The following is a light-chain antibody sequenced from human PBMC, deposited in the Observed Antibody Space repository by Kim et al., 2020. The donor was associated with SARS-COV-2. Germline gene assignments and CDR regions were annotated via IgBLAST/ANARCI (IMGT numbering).Light chain of an antibody. Sequence: DIQMTQSPSTLSASLGDRVTITCRASRSISPYLAWYQQKPGRAPKLLISEASNLQSGVPSRFSGSGSGTEFTLTISSLQPEDFATYYCQQYYSYWTFGQGTKVDIK. CDR1: RSISPY. CDR3: QQYYSYWT. V-gene: IGKV1-5*01. J-gene: IGKJ1*01. CDR2: EAS.